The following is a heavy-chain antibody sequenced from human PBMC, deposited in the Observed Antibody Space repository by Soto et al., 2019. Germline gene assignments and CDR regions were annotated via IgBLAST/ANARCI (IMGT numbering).Heavy chain of an antibody. CDR3: ARDLGDAFDM. Sequence: QVQLVQSGAEVKKPGASVKVSCKASAYTFTSYGISWVRQAPGQGLEWMGWISAYNGNTHYARRLQGRVTMTTDTTTSTAYMELRSLSSDDTAVYYCARDLGDAFDMWGQGTMVTVSS. J-gene: IGHJ3*02. CDR2: ISAYNGNT. CDR1: AYTFTSYG. V-gene: IGHV1-18*01.